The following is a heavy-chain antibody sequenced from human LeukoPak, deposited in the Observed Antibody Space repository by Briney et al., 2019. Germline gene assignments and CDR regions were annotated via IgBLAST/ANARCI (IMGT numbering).Heavy chain of an antibody. CDR3: ARDPIYYDILTGYPNDAFGI. CDR1: GGSISSSSYY. D-gene: IGHD3-9*01. J-gene: IGHJ3*02. Sequence: SETLSLTCTVSGGSISSSSYYWGWIRQPPGKGLEWIGSIYYSGSTYYNPSLKSRVTISVDTSKNQFSLKLSSVTAADTAVYYCARDPIYYDILTGYPNDAFGIWGQGTMVTVSS. CDR2: IYYSGST. V-gene: IGHV4-39*07.